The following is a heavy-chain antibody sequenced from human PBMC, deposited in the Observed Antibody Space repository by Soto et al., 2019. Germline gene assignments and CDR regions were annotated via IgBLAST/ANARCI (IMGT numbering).Heavy chain of an antibody. D-gene: IGHD1-26*01. CDR3: ARDSYVGATSYYFDY. V-gene: IGHV1-3*01. CDR2: INAGNGNT. CDR1: GYTFTSYA. Sequence: QVQLVQSGAEVKKPGASVKVSCKASGYTFTSYAMHWVRQAPGQRLEWMGWINAGNGNTKYSQKFQGRVTITRDTSASTACMELSSLRSEDTAVYYCARDSYVGATSYYFDYWGQGTLVTVSS. J-gene: IGHJ4*02.